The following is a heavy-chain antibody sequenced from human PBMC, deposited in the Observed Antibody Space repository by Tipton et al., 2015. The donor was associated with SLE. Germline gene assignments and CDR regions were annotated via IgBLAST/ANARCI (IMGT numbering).Heavy chain of an antibody. J-gene: IGHJ5*02. CDR3: ARAGGGDSNWFDP. D-gene: IGHD2-21*01. Sequence: LRLSCTVSGVSISSASYYWNWIRQPPGKGLEWIGTVYSGGNTYHIPSLKTRVTISVDTSRNQFSLKLTSVTAADTAVYYCARAGGGDSNWFDPWGQGTLVTVSS. V-gene: IGHV4-39*07. CDR1: GVSISSASYY. CDR2: VYSGGNT.